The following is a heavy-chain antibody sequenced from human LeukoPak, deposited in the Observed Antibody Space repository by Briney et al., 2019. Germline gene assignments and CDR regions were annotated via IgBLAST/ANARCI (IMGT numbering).Heavy chain of an antibody. CDR2: ISGSGGST. J-gene: IGHJ4*02. CDR1: GFTFSSYA. CDR3: AKDLGDYYDSSGYWFDY. D-gene: IGHD3-22*01. V-gene: IGHV3-23*01. Sequence: PGGSLRLSCAASGFTFSSYAMSWVRQAPGKGLEWVSAISGSGGSTYYADSVKGRFTISRDNSKNTLYLQMNSLRAEDTAVYYCAKDLGDYYDSSGYWFDYWGQGTLVTVSS.